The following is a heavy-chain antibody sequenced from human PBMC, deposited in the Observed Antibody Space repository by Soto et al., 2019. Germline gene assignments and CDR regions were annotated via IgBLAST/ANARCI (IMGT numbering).Heavy chain of an antibody. CDR3: ARSHKLLWWGRYYYYYGMDV. CDR2: INHSGST. V-gene: IGHV4-34*01. CDR1: VGSFRGYY. D-gene: IGHD2-21*02. J-gene: IGHJ6*02. Sequence: PSETLSLSGAVYVGSFRGYYWSWIRQRPGKGLAWIGEINHSGSTNYNPSLKSRVTISVDTSKNQFSLKLSSVTAADTAVYYCARSHKLLWWGRYYYYYGMDVWGQGTTVTVSS.